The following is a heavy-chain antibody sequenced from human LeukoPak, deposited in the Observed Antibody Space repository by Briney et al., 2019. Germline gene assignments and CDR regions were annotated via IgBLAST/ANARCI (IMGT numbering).Heavy chain of an antibody. D-gene: IGHD3-22*01. V-gene: IGHV3-7*01. Sequence: GGSLRLSCAVSGFTFSSDWMIWVRQAPGKGLEWVANIKQDGSEEYYVDSVKGRFTISRDNAKNSLYLQMNSLRAEDTAVYYCARDDSSGYYHYYYYMDVWGKGTTVTVSS. J-gene: IGHJ6*03. CDR1: GFTFSSDW. CDR3: ARDDSSGYYHYYYYMDV. CDR2: IKQDGSEE.